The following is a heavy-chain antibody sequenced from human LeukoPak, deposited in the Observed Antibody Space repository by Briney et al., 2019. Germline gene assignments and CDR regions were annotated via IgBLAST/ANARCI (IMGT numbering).Heavy chain of an antibody. Sequence: PSETLSLTCTVSGGSISIYYWTWIRQPPGKGLEWIGYIYYSRNTNYNPSLKSRVTMSVDTSKNQFSLKLNSVTAADTAVYYCARLSTGGTPFNWFDSWGQGALVTVSS. D-gene: IGHD6-13*01. CDR1: GGSISIYY. CDR2: IYYSRNT. V-gene: IGHV4-59*08. CDR3: ARLSTGGTPFNWFDS. J-gene: IGHJ5*01.